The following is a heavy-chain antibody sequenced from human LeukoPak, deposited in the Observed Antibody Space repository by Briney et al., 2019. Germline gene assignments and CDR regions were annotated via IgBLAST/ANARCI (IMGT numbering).Heavy chain of an antibody. V-gene: IGHV3-20*01. J-gene: IGHJ6*02. Sequence: PGGSLRLSCAASGFTFDDYGMSWVRQAPGKGLEWVSGIKWNGGSTGYADSVKGRFTISRDNAKNSLYLQMNSLRAEDTALYHCARVKGYYGSGSPGAYYYGMDVWGQGTTVTVSS. D-gene: IGHD3-10*01. CDR1: GFTFDDYG. CDR2: IKWNGGST. CDR3: ARVKGYYGSGSPGAYYYGMDV.